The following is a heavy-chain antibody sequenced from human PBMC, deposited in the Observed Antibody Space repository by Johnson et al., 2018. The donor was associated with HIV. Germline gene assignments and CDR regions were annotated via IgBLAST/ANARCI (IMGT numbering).Heavy chain of an antibody. CDR3: ARAYSYGVFDI. CDR2: IYSGDSE. V-gene: IGHV3-53*01. J-gene: IGHJ3*02. D-gene: IGHD5-18*01. Sequence: VQLVESGGGLIQPGGSLRLSCAASGFTVSSSYMSWVRQAPGKGLEWVSVIYSGDSEYYADSVKGRFSISRDNSKNTLYLQMNSLRAEDTAVYYCARAYSYGVFDIWGQGTMVTVS. CDR1: GFTVSSSY.